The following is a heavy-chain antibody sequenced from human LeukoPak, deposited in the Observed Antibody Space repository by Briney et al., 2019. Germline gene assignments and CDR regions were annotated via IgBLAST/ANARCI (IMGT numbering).Heavy chain of an antibody. CDR3: AKGRGCSSTSCWFDP. Sequence: GGSLRLSCAASGFTFSSCAMNWVRQAPGKGLEWVSSISASGSSTYHADSVKGRFTISRDKSKNTLYLQMNSLRAEDTAIYYCAKGRGCSSTSCWFDPWGQGTLVSVSS. CDR2: ISASGSST. D-gene: IGHD2-2*01. J-gene: IGHJ5*02. CDR1: GFTFSSCA. V-gene: IGHV3-23*01.